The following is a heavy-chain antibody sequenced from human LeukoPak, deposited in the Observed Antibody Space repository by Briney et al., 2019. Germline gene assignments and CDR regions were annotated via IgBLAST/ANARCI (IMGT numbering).Heavy chain of an antibody. CDR3: ARGGSYLSAFDI. V-gene: IGHV3-53*01. Sequence: GGSLRLSCAVSGFTVSSNYMSWVRQAPGKGLEWVSVIYSGGSTFYADSVKGRFTISRDNSKNTLYLQMNSLRAEDTAVYYCARGGSYLSAFDIWGQGTMVTVSS. CDR2: IYSGGST. J-gene: IGHJ3*02. CDR1: GFTVSSNY. D-gene: IGHD1-26*01.